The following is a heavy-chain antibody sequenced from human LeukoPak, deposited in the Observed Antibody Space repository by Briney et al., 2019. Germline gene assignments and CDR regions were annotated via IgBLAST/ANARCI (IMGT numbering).Heavy chain of an antibody. CDR1: GYSFTSYW. D-gene: IGHD3-22*01. J-gene: IGHJ3*02. Sequence: GESLKISCKGSGYSFTSYWIGWVRRMPGKGLEWMGIIYPGDSDTRYSPSFQGQVTISADKSISTAYLQWSSLKASDTAMYYCARQRSEITMIVVPPAFDIWGQGTMVTVSS. CDR2: IYPGDSDT. V-gene: IGHV5-51*01. CDR3: ARQRSEITMIVVPPAFDI.